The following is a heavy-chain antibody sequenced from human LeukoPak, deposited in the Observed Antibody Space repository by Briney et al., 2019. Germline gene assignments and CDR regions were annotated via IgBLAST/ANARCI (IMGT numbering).Heavy chain of an antibody. Sequence: GGSLRLSCAAPGFTFSSYSMNWVRQAPGKGLEWVSSISSSSSYIYYADSVKGRFTISRDNAKNSLYLQMNSLRAEDTAVYYGARGPLADYYFDYWGQGTLVTVSS. J-gene: IGHJ4*02. CDR2: ISSSSSYI. CDR1: GFTFSSYS. D-gene: IGHD6-19*01. CDR3: ARGPLADYYFDY. V-gene: IGHV3-21*01.